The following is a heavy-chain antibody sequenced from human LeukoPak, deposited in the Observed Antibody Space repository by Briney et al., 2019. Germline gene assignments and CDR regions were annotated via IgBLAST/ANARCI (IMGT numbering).Heavy chain of an antibody. J-gene: IGHJ3*02. D-gene: IGHD3-9*01. Sequence: GESLKISCKGSGYSFTGYWIGWVRQMPGKGLEWMGIIYPGDSDTRYSPSFQGQVTISADKSISTAYLQWSSLKASDTAMYYCASPISYDILTGYPRLDAFDIWGQGTMVTVSS. CDR2: IYPGDSDT. V-gene: IGHV5-51*01. CDR1: GYSFTGYW. CDR3: ASPISYDILTGYPRLDAFDI.